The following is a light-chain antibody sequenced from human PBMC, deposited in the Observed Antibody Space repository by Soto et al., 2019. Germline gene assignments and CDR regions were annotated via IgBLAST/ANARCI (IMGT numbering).Light chain of an antibody. CDR1: QSVSSY. V-gene: IGKV3-11*01. CDR3: QQRSNWPPET. J-gene: IGKJ2*01. CDR2: DAS. Sequence: IVLTQSPATLSLSPGERATLSCRASQSVSSYLAWYQQKPGQSPRLLIYDASNRATGIPARFSGSGSGTDFTLTISSLEPEDFAVYYCQQRSNWPPETFGQGTKLEIK.